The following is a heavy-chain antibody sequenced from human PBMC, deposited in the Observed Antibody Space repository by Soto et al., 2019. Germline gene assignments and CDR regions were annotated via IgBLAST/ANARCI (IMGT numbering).Heavy chain of an antibody. CDR3: ARGQSIFYF. Sequence: ASVKVSCKASGYTFTTFGITWVRQAPGQGLEWMGWISVNYGNTNYAQKLQGRITMTTDTSTNTAYMELTSLTFDDTAVYYCARGQSIFYFWGQGTMVTVSS. V-gene: IGHV1-18*01. CDR1: GYTFTTFG. D-gene: IGHD6-6*01. J-gene: IGHJ3*01. CDR2: ISVNYGNT.